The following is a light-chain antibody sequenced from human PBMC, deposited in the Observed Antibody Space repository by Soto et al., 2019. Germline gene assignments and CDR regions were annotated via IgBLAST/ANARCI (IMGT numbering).Light chain of an antibody. CDR3: IQYLPYPFT. J-gene: IGKJ3*01. CDR2: GAS. CDR1: QDIGNS. V-gene: IGKV1-16*01. Sequence: DIQVTQAPSSLSASVGDKITIPCRASQDIGNSLAWIQQKPGKLPRPLFFGASDLQTGFPSRFSGSGFGTDFTLTISSLQPEDFATYYCIQYLPYPFTFGPGTNVEIK.